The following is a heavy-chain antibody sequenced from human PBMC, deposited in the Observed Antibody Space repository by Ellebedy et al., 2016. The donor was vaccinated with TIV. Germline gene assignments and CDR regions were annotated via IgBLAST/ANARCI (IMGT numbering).Heavy chain of an antibody. J-gene: IGHJ3*02. D-gene: IGHD2-21*02. CDR1: GYRLTEIY. Sequence: AASVKVSCKISGYRLTEIYMHWVRQAPGKGLEWLGGFDPEDGVTSYAQRFQGRVIMTEDTSPDTAYMELSGLKPEDTAVYYGATGPGGVTGSGGFDIWGQGTMVTVFS. CDR3: ATGPGGVTGSGGFDI. V-gene: IGHV1-24*01. CDR2: FDPEDGVT.